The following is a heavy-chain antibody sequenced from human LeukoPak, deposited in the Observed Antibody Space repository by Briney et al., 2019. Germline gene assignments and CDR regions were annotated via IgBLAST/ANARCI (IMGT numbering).Heavy chain of an antibody. V-gene: IGHV4-4*07. J-gene: IGHJ4*02. CDR2: IYSSGST. D-gene: IGHD4-23*01. CDR3: ARGGKATVVTM. CDR1: GGSINSYY. Sequence: SETLSLTCTFSGGSINSYYWSWIRQPAGKELEWIGRIYSSGSTNYNPSLKSRVSMSVDTSKNQFSLKLTSVTAADTAVYYCARGGKATVVTMWGQGILVTVSS.